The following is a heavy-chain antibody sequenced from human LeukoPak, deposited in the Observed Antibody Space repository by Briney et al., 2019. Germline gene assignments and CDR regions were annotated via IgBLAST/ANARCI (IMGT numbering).Heavy chain of an antibody. CDR3: ARFLKHCNGDHCYSDFYSYGLDV. CDR1: GFTVSNNY. J-gene: IGHJ6*02. Sequence: GVSLRLSCAASGFTVSNNYMNWVRQAPGKGLEWVSVISSGGRTYSADSVKGRFTISRDGAKGSVSLHLESLRSEDTATYYCARFLKHCNGDHCYSDFYSYGLDVWGLGTTVTVS. D-gene: IGHD2-15*01. CDR2: ISSGGRT. V-gene: IGHV3-66*01.